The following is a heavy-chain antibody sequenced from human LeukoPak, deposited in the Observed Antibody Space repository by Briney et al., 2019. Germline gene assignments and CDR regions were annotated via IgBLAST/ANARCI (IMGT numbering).Heavy chain of an antibody. V-gene: IGHV3-23*01. Sequence: GGSLRLSCAASGFTFSSYAMSWVRQAPGKGLEWVSAISGSGGSTYYADSVRGRFTISRDNSKNTLYLQMNSLRAEDTAVYYCAKMTTVPPGDAEGFDYWGQGTLVTVSS. CDR3: AKMTTVPPGDAEGFDY. D-gene: IGHD4-17*01. J-gene: IGHJ4*02. CDR2: ISGSGGST. CDR1: GFTFSSYA.